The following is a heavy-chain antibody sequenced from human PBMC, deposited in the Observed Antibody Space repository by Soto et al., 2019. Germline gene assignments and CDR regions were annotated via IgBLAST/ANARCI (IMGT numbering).Heavy chain of an antibody. V-gene: IGHV3-23*01. CDR2: ISGSGGST. CDR3: AKGPERLIAAAGPLAFDY. D-gene: IGHD6-13*01. CDR1: GFTFSSYA. J-gene: IGHJ4*02. Sequence: PGGSLRLSCAASGFTFSSYAMSWVRQAPGKGLEWVSAISGSGGSTYYADSVKGRFTISRDNSKNTLYLQMNSLRAEDTAVYYCAKGPERLIAAAGPLAFDYWGQGTLVTVSS.